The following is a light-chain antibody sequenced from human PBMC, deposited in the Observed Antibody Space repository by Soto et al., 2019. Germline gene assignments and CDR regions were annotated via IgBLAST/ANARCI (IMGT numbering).Light chain of an antibody. V-gene: IGKV1-8*01. Sequence: AIRMTQSPSSFSASTGDRVTITCRASQGISSYLAWYQQKPGKAPKLLIYAASTLQSGVPSRFSGSGSGTDFTLTISCLLSEDFATYYCQQYYSYPQTFGQGTKVEI. CDR2: AAS. J-gene: IGKJ1*01. CDR3: QQYYSYPQT. CDR1: QGISSY.